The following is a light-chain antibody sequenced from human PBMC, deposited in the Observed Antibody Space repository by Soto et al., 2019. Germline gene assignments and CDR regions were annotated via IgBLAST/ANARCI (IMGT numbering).Light chain of an antibody. J-gene: IGKJ1*01. V-gene: IGKV3-15*01. CDR2: GAS. CDR1: HSVSRN. Sequence: EIVLTQSPGTLSLSPGERATLSCRASHSVSRNYLAWYQQTPGQAPRLLIYGASTRATGIPARFSGSGSGTEFTLTINSLQSEDFAVYYCQQYNNWPRTFGQGTKVDIK. CDR3: QQYNNWPRT.